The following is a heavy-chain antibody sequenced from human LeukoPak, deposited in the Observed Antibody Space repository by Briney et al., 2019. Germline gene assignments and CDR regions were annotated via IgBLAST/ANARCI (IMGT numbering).Heavy chain of an antibody. CDR3: AELGITMIRGV. V-gene: IGHV3-48*03. J-gene: IGHJ6*04. CDR1: GFTFGYYE. D-gene: IGHD3-22*01. Sequence: GGSLRLSCATSGFTFGYYEMNWVRQALGKGLEWVSYISSSGCTIYYADSVKGRFTISRYNAKNSLYLQMNSLRAEDTAVYYCAELGITMIRGVWGKGTTVTISS. CDR2: ISSSGCTI.